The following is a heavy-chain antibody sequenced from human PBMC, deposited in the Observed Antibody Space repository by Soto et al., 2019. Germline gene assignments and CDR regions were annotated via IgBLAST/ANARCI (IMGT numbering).Heavy chain of an antibody. CDR2: IYQSGNT. Sequence: SETLSLTCIVSNYSISSGYHWGWIRQPPGKGLEGIGTIYQSGNTYQNPSLKSRVILSIDTSKNQFSLNLRNVTAADTAVYYCVRGKVNFDFWGKGILVTVS. CDR1: NYSISSGYH. J-gene: IGHJ4*02. V-gene: IGHV4-38-2*02. CDR3: VRGKVNFDF.